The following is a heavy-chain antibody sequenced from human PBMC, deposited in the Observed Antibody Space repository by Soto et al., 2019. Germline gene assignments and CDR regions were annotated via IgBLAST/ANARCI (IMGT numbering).Heavy chain of an antibody. D-gene: IGHD3-10*01. J-gene: IGHJ6*03. Sequence: QVQLVESGGGVVQPGRSLRLSCAASGFTFSSYGMHWVRQAPGKGLEWVAVIWYDGSNKYYADSVKGRFTISRDNSKNPPYRLTNRLRGEDTAVYYCAREKRGEGKGYYYYYYMDVWGKGTTVTVSS. CDR1: GFTFSSYG. V-gene: IGHV3-33*01. CDR3: AREKRGEGKGYYYYYYMDV. CDR2: IWYDGSNK.